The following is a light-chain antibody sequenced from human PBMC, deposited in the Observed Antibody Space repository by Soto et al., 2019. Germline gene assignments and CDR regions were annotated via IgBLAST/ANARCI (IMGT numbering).Light chain of an antibody. J-gene: IGKJ1*01. CDR3: QQDGSSGT. V-gene: IGKV3-20*01. CDR2: GAS. Sequence: EIVFTQSPATLSLSPGERATLSCRASQSVSNNYLAWYQQKPGQAPRLLIYGASNRATGIPYRFSGSGSGTDFTLTISRLEPEDFAVYYCQQDGSSGTFGQGTKVDIK. CDR1: QSVSNNY.